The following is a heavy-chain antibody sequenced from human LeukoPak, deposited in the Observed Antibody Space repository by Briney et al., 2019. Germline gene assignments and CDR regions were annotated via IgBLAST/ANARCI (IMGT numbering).Heavy chain of an antibody. CDR2: ISTAGDT. D-gene: IGHD5-18*01. J-gene: IGHJ6*03. V-gene: IGHV3-13*01. CDR1: GFTFSSYD. CDR3: ARGGDFGYSYGGYYYMDV. Sequence: GGSLRLSCAASGFTFSSYDMHWVRQVTGKGLEWVSTISTAGDTYYPGSVKGRFTISRENAKNSLYLQMNNLRAGDTAVYYCARGGDFGYSYGGYYYMDVWGKGTTVTVSS.